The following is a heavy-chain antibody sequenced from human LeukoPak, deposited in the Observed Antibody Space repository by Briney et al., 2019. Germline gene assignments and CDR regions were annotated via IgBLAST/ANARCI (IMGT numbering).Heavy chain of an antibody. CDR2: IIPIFGTA. Sequence: GASVKVSCKASGGTCSSYAISWVRQAPGQGLEWMGGIIPIFGTANYAQKFQGRVTITTDESTSTAYMELRSLRSDDTAVYYCASRVRSSGSAWYFDLWGRGTLVTVSS. CDR1: GGTCSSYA. J-gene: IGHJ2*01. D-gene: IGHD1-26*01. V-gene: IGHV1-69*05. CDR3: ASRVRSSGSAWYFDL.